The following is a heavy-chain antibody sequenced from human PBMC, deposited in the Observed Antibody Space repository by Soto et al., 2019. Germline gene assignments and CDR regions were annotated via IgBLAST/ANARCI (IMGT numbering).Heavy chain of an antibody. CDR2: ISGSGGST. CDR3: AKDLIVGAAATHYFDY. J-gene: IGHJ4*02. Sequence: WGSLRLSCAASGFTFSSYAMSWIRQAPGKGLGWVSAISGSGGSTYYADSVKGRFTISGDNSKNTLYLQMNSLRAEDTAVYYCAKDLIVGAAATHYFDYWGQGTLVTVSS. V-gene: IGHV3-23*01. D-gene: IGHD6-13*01. CDR1: GFTFSSYA.